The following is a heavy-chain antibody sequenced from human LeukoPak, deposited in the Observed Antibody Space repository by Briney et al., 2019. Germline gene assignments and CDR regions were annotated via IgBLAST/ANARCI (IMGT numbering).Heavy chain of an antibody. D-gene: IGHD3-22*01. CDR1: GYSISSGYY. J-gene: IGHJ4*02. CDR2: IYHSGST. CDR3: ARDAAPYYYDSSGYYDL. V-gene: IGHV4-38-2*02. Sequence: SETLSLTCTVSGYSISSGYYWGWIRQPPGKGLEWIGSIYHSGSTYYNPSLKSRVTISVDTSKNQFSLKLSSVTAADTAVYYCARDAAPYYYDSSGYYDLWGQGTLVTVSS.